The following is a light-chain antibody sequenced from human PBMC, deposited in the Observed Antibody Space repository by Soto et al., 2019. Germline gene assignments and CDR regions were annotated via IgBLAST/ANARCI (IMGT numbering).Light chain of an antibody. CDR2: SAS. Sequence: IVLTQSPGTLSLSPGERATLSCRASQSVGSYLAWYQQKPGQAPRLLIYSASSRATGVADRFSGSGSGTDFTLTISRLEPEDCAVYYCQQYGNSRVTFGPGTKVDIK. V-gene: IGKV3-20*01. CDR3: QQYGNSRVT. CDR1: QSVGSY. J-gene: IGKJ3*01.